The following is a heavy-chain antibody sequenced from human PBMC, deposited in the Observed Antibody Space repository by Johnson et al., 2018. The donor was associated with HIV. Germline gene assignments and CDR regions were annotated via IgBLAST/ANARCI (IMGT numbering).Heavy chain of an antibody. CDR2: ISGSGSAR. CDR3: ARGEQWLVPDSEDAFDI. CDR1: RLIFSDYF. D-gene: IGHD6-19*01. V-gene: IGHV3-11*04. J-gene: IGHJ3*02. Sequence: QVQLVESGGGLVKPGGSLRLSCAASRLIFSDYFMSWIRQAPGKGLEWVASISGSGSARYSADSVKGRLPISRDNAKNSLYLQMNSLRGEDTAVYYCARGEQWLVPDSEDAFDIWGQGTMVTVSS.